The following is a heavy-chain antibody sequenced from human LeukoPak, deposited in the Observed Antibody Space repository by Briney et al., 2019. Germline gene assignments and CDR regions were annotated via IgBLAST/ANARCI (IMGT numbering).Heavy chain of an antibody. J-gene: IGHJ4*02. D-gene: IGHD6-13*01. Sequence: GGSLRLSCAASGFTFSSYAMHWVRQAPGKGLEWVAVISYDGSNKYYADSVKGRFTISRDNPKNTLYLQMNSLRAEDTAVYYCARDGVLESSSWYTGGDYWGQGTLVTVSS. V-gene: IGHV3-30-3*01. CDR2: ISYDGSNK. CDR1: GFTFSSYA. CDR3: ARDGVLESSSWYTGGDY.